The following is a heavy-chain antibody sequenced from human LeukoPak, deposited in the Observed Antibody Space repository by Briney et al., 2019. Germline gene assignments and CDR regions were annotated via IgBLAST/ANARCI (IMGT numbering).Heavy chain of an antibody. CDR1: GYTFTSYA. D-gene: IGHD5-18*01. J-gene: IGHJ5*02. V-gene: IGHV1-3*01. Sequence: ASVKVSCKASGYTFTSYAMHWVRQAPGQRLEWMGWINAGNGNTKYSQKFQGRVTITRDTSASTAYMELSSLRSEDTAVYYCATGYSYGLNWFDPWGQGTPVTVSS. CDR2: INAGNGNT. CDR3: ATGYSYGLNWFDP.